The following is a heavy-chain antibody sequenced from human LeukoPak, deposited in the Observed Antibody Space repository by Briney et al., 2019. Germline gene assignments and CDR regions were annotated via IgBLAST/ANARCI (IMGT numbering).Heavy chain of an antibody. Sequence: SETLSLTCTVSGGSIVITNYYWGWIRQPPGKGLEWIGTIYYSRSTYYKPSLKSRVTISVDTSKNQFSLKLTSVTAADTAVYYCARHFKEKRTGFDPWGQGTLVTVSS. CDR3: ARHFKEKRTGFDP. CDR2: IYYSRST. J-gene: IGHJ5*02. V-gene: IGHV4-39*01. CDR1: GGSIVITNYY.